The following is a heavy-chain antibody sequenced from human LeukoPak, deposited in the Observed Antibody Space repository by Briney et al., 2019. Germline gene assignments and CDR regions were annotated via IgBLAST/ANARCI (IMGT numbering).Heavy chain of an antibody. Sequence: TLSLTCTVSGGSISSGGYYWSWIRQHPGKGLEWIGYIYYSGSTYYNPSLKSRVTISVDTSKNQFSLKLSSVTAADTAVYYCARSSSGSFDYWGQGTLVTVSS. J-gene: IGHJ4*02. CDR1: GGSISSGGYY. CDR3: ARSSSGSFDY. D-gene: IGHD3-22*01. CDR2: IYYSGST. V-gene: IGHV4-31*03.